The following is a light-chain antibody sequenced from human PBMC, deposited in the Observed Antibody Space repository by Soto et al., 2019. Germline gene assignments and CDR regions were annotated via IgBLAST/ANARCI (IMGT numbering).Light chain of an antibody. Sequence: EIVMTQSPATQSVSPGERATLSCRASQSVSSNLGWYQQRPGQAPRLLIYGASTRATGIPARFSGSGSGTEFSLTISSLQSEDSAVYYCQQYNNWSSITFGQGTRLEIK. J-gene: IGKJ5*01. CDR2: GAS. CDR3: QQYNNWSSIT. CDR1: QSVSSN. V-gene: IGKV3-15*01.